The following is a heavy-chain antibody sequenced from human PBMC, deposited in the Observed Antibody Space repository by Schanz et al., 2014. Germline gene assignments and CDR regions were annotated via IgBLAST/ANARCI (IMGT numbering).Heavy chain of an antibody. J-gene: IGHJ2*01. V-gene: IGHV1-2*02. CDR2: INPNSGAP. Sequence: QVQLVQSGAEVKKPGASVKVSCKASGYTFTVYYMHWVRQAPGQGLEWLGWINPNSGAPSSAQKCQGRVTMPRDTSSSTAYMELSRLRSDDTAVYYCARAGQDFEYSSLSPIWYFDLWGRGTLVTVSS. D-gene: IGHD6-6*01. CDR1: GYTFTVYY. CDR3: ARAGQDFEYSSLSPIWYFDL.